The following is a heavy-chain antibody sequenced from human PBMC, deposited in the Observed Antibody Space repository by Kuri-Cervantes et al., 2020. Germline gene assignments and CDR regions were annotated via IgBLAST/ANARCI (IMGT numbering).Heavy chain of an antibody. J-gene: IGHJ5*02. D-gene: IGHD2-15*01. CDR2: IKEDGSDK. CDR3: ARDTSCRGYICYPRFDP. Sequence: GESLKISCAASGFTFSNYWMHWVRQAPGKGLEWVANIKEDGSDKYHADSVKGRFTISRDNSKETLYLQMDSLRAEDTAVYYCARDTSCRGYICYPRFDPWGRGTLVTVSS. CDR1: GFTFSNYW. V-gene: IGHV3-7*01.